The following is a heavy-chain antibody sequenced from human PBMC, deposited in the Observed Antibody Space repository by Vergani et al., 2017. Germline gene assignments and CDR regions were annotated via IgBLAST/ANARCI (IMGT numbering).Heavy chain of an antibody. D-gene: IGHD3-22*01. Sequence: QVQLVQSGADLKKPGASVKVSCKASGYTFTSYAMNWVRQAPGQGLEWMGLINTNTGNPTYAQGFTGRFVISLDTSASTAYLQISSLKAEDTAVYYCARQDYYDSSKRVVDYWGQGTLVTVSS. CDR1: GYTFTSYA. CDR2: INTNTGNP. CDR3: ARQDYYDSSKRVVDY. V-gene: IGHV7-4-1*02. J-gene: IGHJ4*02.